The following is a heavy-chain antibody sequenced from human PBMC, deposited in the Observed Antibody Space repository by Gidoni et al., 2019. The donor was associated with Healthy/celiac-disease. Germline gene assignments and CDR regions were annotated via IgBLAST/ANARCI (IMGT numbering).Heavy chain of an antibody. J-gene: IGHJ4*02. CDR2: ISGSGGST. Sequence: EVQLLESGGGLVQPGGSLRLSCAASGFTFSSDAMSWVRQAPGKGLEWVSAISGSGGSTYYADSVKGRFTISRDNAKNTLYLQMNSLRAEDTAVYYCAKDRDYYGSGSDYWGQGTLVTVSS. D-gene: IGHD3-10*01. V-gene: IGHV3-23*01. CDR3: AKDRDYYGSGSDY. CDR1: GFTFSSDA.